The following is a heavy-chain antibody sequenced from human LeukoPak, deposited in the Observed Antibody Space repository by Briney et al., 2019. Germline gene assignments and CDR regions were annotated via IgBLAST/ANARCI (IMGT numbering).Heavy chain of an antibody. CDR1: GFTFSSYE. CDR3: ARNGYCSGISCYASNWFDP. J-gene: IGHJ5*02. D-gene: IGHD2-2*03. Sequence: PGGSLRLSCAASGFTFSSYEMNWVRQAPGKGLEWVSYISNSGSTMYYADSVKGRFTISRDNAKNSLYLQMNSLRAEDTAVYYCARNGYCSGISCYASNWFDPWGQGTLVTVSS. CDR2: ISNSGSTM. V-gene: IGHV3-48*03.